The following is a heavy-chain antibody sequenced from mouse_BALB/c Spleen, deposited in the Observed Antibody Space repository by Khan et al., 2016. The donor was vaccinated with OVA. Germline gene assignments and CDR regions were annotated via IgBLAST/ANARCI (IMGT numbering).Heavy chain of an antibody. Sequence: EVKLLESGPGLVKPSQSLSLTCTVTGYSITRDYAWNWIRQFPGNKLEWMGYISYSGNTKYNPSLKSRVSITRDTSKNQFFLQLNSVTIEDTATYYCARIYGGDFDYWGQGTTLTVSS. D-gene: IGHD1-1*01. V-gene: IGHV3-2*02. J-gene: IGHJ2*01. CDR2: ISYSGNT. CDR1: GYSITRDYA. CDR3: ARIYGGDFDY.